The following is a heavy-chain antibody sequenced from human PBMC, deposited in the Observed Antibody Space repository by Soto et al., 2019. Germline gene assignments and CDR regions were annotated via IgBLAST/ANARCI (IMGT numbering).Heavy chain of an antibody. CDR3: IQSRCGGDCLQSYASHYYYGMDV. CDR1: GFSLSTSGVG. V-gene: IGHV2-5*02. J-gene: IGHJ6*02. Sequence: QITLKESGPTLVKPTQTLTLTCTFSGFSLSTSGVGVGWIRQPPGKALEWLALIYWDDDKRYSPSLRSRLTNSKDTSKHQLVLTMTNMDPVDTATYHCIQSRCGGDCLQSYASHYYYGMDVWGQGTTVTVSS. D-gene: IGHD2-21*02. CDR2: IYWDDDK.